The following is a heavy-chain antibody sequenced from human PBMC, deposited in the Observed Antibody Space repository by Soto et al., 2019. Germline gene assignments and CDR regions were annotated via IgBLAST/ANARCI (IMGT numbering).Heavy chain of an antibody. CDR2: IIPIFGTA. V-gene: IGHV1-69*12. CDR3: ARSPRYCISTSCYYYYYGMDV. D-gene: IGHD2-2*01. CDR1: GGTFSSYA. J-gene: IGHJ6*02. Sequence: QVQLVQSGAEVKKPGSSVKVSCKASGGTFSSYAISWVRQAPGQGLEWMGGIIPIFGTANYAQKFQGRVTITADESTSTAYMELSSLRSEDTAVYYCARSPRYCISTSCYYYYYGMDVWGQGTTVTVSS.